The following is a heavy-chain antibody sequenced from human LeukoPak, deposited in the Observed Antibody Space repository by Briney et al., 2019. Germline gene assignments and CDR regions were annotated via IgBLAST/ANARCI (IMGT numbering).Heavy chain of an antibody. V-gene: IGHV1-24*01. D-gene: IGHD3-22*01. CDR2: FDPEDGET. Sequence: ASEKVSCKVSGYTLTELSMHWVRQAPGKGLEWMGGFDPEDGETIYAQKFQGRVTMTEDTSTDTAYMELSSLRSEDTAVYYCATKTYYYDSSGYFSLPDYWGQGTLVTVSS. CDR1: GYTLTELS. J-gene: IGHJ4*02. CDR3: ATKTYYYDSSGYFSLPDY.